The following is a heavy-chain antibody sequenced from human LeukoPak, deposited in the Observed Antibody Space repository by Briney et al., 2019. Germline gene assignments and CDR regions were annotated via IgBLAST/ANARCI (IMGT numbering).Heavy chain of an antibody. CDR3: ARARYGSGSLDS. J-gene: IGHJ4*02. CDR2: ISHRGST. V-gene: IGHV4-34*01. Sequence: SETLSLTCAVYGESFSGHYWTWIRQPPERGLDWIGEISHRGSTTSNPSLNNRVSISVDTSKNQFPLQLTSVTAADTAVYYCARARYGSGSLDSWGQGTLVTVSS. CDR1: GESFSGHY. D-gene: IGHD3-10*01.